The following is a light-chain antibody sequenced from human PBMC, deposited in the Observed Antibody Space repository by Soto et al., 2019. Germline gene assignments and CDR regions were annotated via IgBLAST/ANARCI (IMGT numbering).Light chain of an antibody. V-gene: IGKV3-20*01. Sequence: IVLTQSPGTLSLSPGERATLSCRASQNLYNNYLPWYQQKPGQAPRVLIYGASTRAAGIPDRFSGSGSGTDFTLSISRLEPEDLAVYYCQQYGNSLTFGGGTKVDIK. J-gene: IGKJ4*01. CDR3: QQYGNSLT. CDR2: GAS. CDR1: QNLYNNY.